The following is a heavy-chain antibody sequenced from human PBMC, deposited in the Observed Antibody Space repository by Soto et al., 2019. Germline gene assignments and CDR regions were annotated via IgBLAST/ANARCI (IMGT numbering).Heavy chain of an antibody. CDR1: GGSISRYY. Sequence: QVQLQESGPGLVKPSETLSLTCTVSGGSISRYYWSWIRQPPGKGLEWIGYIYYSGSTNYNPSLKSRVTISVDTSKNQFSLKLSSVTAADTAVYYCARQHIVGATGYFDYWGQGTLVTVSS. CDR3: ARQHIVGATGYFDY. D-gene: IGHD1-26*01. V-gene: IGHV4-59*01. CDR2: IYYSGST. J-gene: IGHJ4*02.